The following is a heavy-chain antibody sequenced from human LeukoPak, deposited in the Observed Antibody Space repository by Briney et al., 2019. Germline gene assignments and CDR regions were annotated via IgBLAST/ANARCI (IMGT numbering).Heavy chain of an antibody. CDR3: ARETRGLLDY. J-gene: IGHJ4*02. D-gene: IGHD1-1*01. CDR2: ISGSGGST. Sequence: GGSLRLSCAASGFTFSSYAMSWVRQAPGKGLEWVSAISGSGGSTYYADSVRGRFTISRDNSKNTLYLQMNGLKAEDTAVYYCARETRGLLDYWGQGTLVTVSS. CDR1: GFTFSSYA. V-gene: IGHV3-23*01.